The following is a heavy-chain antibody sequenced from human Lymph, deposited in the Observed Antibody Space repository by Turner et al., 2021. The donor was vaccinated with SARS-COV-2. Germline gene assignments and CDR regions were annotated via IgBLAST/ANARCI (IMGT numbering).Heavy chain of an antibody. CDR2: IDPSDSYT. V-gene: IGHV5-10-1*03. D-gene: IGHD3-22*01. CDR1: GYSFTSSW. CDR3: ARHLSDYYDSSGHYHNEIYYFDY. Sequence: EVQLVQSGAEVKKPGESLRISCKGSGYSFTSSWISWLRQMPGKGLEWMGRIDPSDSYTNYSPSLQGHVTISADKSITTAYLQWSSLKASDTAMYYCARHLSDYYDSSGHYHNEIYYFDYWGQGTLVTVSS. J-gene: IGHJ4*02.